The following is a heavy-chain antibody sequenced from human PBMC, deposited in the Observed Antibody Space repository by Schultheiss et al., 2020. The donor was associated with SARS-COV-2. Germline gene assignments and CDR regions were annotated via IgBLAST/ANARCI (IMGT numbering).Heavy chain of an antibody. D-gene: IGHD1-1*01. Sequence: GGSLRLSCAASGFIFSSYAMSWVRQAPGKGLEWVSAISGSGGSTYYADSVKGRFTISRDNSKNTLYLQMNSLRAEDTAVYYCARWKVSDWNPGGGMDVWGQGTTVTVSS. CDR1: GFIFSSYA. CDR2: ISGSGGST. J-gene: IGHJ6*02. CDR3: ARWKVSDWNPGGGMDV. V-gene: IGHV3-23*01.